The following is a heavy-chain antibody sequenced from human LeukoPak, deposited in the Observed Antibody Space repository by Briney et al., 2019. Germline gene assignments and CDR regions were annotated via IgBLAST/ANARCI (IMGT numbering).Heavy chain of an antibody. J-gene: IGHJ6*02. CDR3: ARGCSSTSCDPYYYYAMDV. D-gene: IGHD2-2*01. V-gene: IGHV4-59*01. CDR1: GGSFSGYY. CDR2: IYYSGST. Sequence: SETLSLTCAVYGGSFSGYYWNWIRQPPGKALEWIGYIYYSGSTNYNPSLKSRVTISVDTSKNQFSLKLSSVTAADAAVYYCARGCSSTSCDPYYYYAMDVWGQGTTVTVSS.